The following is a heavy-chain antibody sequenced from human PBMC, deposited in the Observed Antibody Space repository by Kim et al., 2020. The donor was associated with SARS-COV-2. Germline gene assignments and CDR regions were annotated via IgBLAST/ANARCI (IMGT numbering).Heavy chain of an antibody. CDR2: ISGSGGST. J-gene: IGHJ5*02. Sequence: GGSLRLSCAASGFTFSSYAMSWVRQAPGKGLEWVSAISGSGGSTYYADSVKGRFTISRDNSKNTLYLQMNSLRAEDTAVYYCAKDWVGVVAATRVKFDPWGQGTLVTVSS. V-gene: IGHV3-23*01. D-gene: IGHD2-15*01. CDR3: AKDWVGVVAATRVKFDP. CDR1: GFTFSSYA.